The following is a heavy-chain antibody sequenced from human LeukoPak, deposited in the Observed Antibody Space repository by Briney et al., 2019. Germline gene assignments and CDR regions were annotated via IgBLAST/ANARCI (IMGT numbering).Heavy chain of an antibody. J-gene: IGHJ5*02. V-gene: IGHV4-31*03. CDR3: ASRRARGNWFDP. D-gene: IGHD3-10*01. CDR2: IYYSGST. Sequence: SETLSLTGTVSGGSISSGGYYWSWIRQHPGKGLEWIGYIYYSGSTYYNPSLKSRVTISVDTSKNQFSLKLSSVTAADTAVYYCASRRARGNWFDPWGQGTLVTVSS. CDR1: GGSISSGGYY.